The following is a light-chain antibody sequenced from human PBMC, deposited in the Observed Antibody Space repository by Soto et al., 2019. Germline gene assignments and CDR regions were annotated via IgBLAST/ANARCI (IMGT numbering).Light chain of an antibody. CDR1: SSDVGSYNL. CDR3: CSYAGSTIVIV. V-gene: IGLV2-23*02. Sequence: QSVLTQPASVSGSPGQSITISCTGASSDVGSYNLVSWYQQHPGKAPKLLIYEVSKRPSGVANRFSGSKSGNTASLTIYGLQADDEADYYCCSYAGSTIVIVFGTGTKVTVL. J-gene: IGLJ1*01. CDR2: EVS.